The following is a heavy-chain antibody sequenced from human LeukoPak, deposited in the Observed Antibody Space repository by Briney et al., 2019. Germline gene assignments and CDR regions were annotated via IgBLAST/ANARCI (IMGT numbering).Heavy chain of an antibody. CDR2: ISGSGGST. Sequence: GGSLRLSCAASGFTFSSYAMSWVRQAPGKGLEWVSAISGSGGSTYYADSVKGRFTISRDNSKNTLYLQMNSLRAEDTAVYYCAKSRARDGYNLEFAYWGQGTLVTVSS. CDR1: GFTFSSYA. CDR3: AKSRARDGYNLEFAY. J-gene: IGHJ4*02. V-gene: IGHV3-23*01. D-gene: IGHD5-24*01.